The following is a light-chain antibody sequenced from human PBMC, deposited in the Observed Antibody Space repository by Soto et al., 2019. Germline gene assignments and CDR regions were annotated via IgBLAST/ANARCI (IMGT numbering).Light chain of an antibody. J-gene: IGLJ2*01. CDR2: RNN. CDR3: AAWDDSLSGPV. CDR1: SSNIGSNY. Sequence: QSVLTQPPSASGTPGQRVPISCSGSSSNIGSNYVYWYQQLPGTAPKLLIYRNNQRPSGVPDRFSGSKSGTSASLAISGLRSEDEADYYWAAWDDSLSGPVFGGGTQLTVL. V-gene: IGLV1-47*01.